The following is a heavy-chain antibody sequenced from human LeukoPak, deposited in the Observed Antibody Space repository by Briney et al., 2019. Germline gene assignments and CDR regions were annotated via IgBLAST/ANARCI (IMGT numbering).Heavy chain of an antibody. D-gene: IGHD2-8*01. Sequence: SETLSLTCTVSGYSISSGYYWGWIRQPPGKGLEWIGSIYHSGSTYYNPSLKSRVTISVDTSKNQFSLKLRSVTAADTAVYYCARVASRLGVCDYWGQGSLVTVSS. CDR2: IYHSGST. CDR3: ARVASRLGVCDY. CDR1: GYSISSGYY. J-gene: IGHJ4*02. V-gene: IGHV4-38-2*02.